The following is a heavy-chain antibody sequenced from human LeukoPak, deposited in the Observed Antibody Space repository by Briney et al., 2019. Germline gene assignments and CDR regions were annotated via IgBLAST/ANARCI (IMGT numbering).Heavy chain of an antibody. J-gene: IGHJ6*03. CDR2: ISTTGGTT. D-gene: IGHD2-15*01. Sequence: PGGSLRLSCAASGFTFSSDAMSWVRQAPGRGLEWVSAISTTGGTTYYADSVRGRFTTSRNNSRNTLYLQMNSLRDEDTAIYYCAKNGDRGAYCSGGTCYPYYYYYMDVWGKGTTVTISS. CDR3: AKNGDRGAYCSGGTCYPYYYYYMDV. V-gene: IGHV3-23*01. CDR1: GFTFSSDA.